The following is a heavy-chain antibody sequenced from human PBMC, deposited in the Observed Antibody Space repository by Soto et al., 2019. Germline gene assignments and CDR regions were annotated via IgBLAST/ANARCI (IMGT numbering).Heavy chain of an antibody. Sequence: QLLLQESGPGLVKPSETLSLTCAVSGVSISESSHYWAWIRQPPGKGLEWIASIYYTGRTYYHPPLRSLTTISIDTSSDQVSLNLSSVTAADMAVYYCASHLGNYGDWAFDFWGQGTLVPVSS. V-gene: IGHV4-39*01. CDR1: GVSISESSHY. CDR3: ASHLGNYGDWAFDF. J-gene: IGHJ4*02. D-gene: IGHD4-17*01. CDR2: IYYTGRT.